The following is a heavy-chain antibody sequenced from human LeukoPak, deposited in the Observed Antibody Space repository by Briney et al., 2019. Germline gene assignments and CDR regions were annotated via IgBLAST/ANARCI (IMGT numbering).Heavy chain of an antibody. D-gene: IGHD3-9*01. V-gene: IGHV1-2*02. CDR2: INPNSGGT. CDR1: GYTFTGYY. Sequence: GASVKVSCKASGYTFTGYYMHWVRQAPGQGLEWMGWINPNSGGTNYAQKFQGRVTMTRDTSISTAYMELSRLRSDDTAVYYCARLGITTFWGSDYWGQGTLVTVSS. J-gene: IGHJ4*02. CDR3: ARLGITTFWGSDY.